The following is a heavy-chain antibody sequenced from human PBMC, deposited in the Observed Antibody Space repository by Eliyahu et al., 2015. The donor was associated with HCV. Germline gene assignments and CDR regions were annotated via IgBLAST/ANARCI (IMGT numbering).Heavy chain of an antibody. V-gene: IGHV4-59*01. CDR2: IYYSGST. CDR1: GGSISSYY. CDR3: ARASYYYGSGSYYGSYYYYYMDV. J-gene: IGHJ6*03. D-gene: IGHD3-10*01. Sequence: QVQLQESGPGLVKPSETLSLTCTVXGGSISSYYWSWIRQPPGKGLEWIGYIYYSGSTNYNPPLKSRVTISVDTSKNQFSLKLSSVTAADTAVYYCARASYYYGSGSYYGSYYYYYMDVWGKGTTVTVSS.